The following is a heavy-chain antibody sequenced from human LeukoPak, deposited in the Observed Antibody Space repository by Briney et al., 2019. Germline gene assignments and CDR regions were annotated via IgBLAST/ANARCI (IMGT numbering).Heavy chain of an antibody. V-gene: IGHV1-69*04. CDR1: GGTFSSYA. CDR3: ARTTIRAAAGTQYFQH. J-gene: IGHJ1*01. CDR2: IIPILGIA. D-gene: IGHD6-13*01. Sequence: EASVKVSCKASGGTFSSYAISWVRQAPGQGLEWMGRIIPILGIANYAQKFQGRVTITADKSTSTAYMEPSSLRSEDTAVYYCARTTIRAAAGTQYFQHWGQGTLVTVSS.